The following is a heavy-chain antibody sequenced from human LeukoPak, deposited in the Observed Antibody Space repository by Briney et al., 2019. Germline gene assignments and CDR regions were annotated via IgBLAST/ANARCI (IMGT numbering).Heavy chain of an antibody. J-gene: IGHJ6*02. V-gene: IGHV4-59*01. Sequence: SETLSLTCTVSGGSISSYYWSWIRQPPGKGLEWIGYIYYSGSTNYNPSLKSRVTISVDTSKNQFSLKLSSVTAADTAVYYCARGMSEGHDYSGYYYYYGMDVWGQGTTVTVSS. CDR3: ARGMSEGHDYSGYYYYYGMDV. CDR1: GGSISSYY. CDR2: IYYSGST. D-gene: IGHD4-11*01.